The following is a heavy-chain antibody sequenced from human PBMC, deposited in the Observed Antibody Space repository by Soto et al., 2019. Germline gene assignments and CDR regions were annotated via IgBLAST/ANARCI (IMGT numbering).Heavy chain of an antibody. CDR3: ARSIAVFEYYFDY. CDR2: INPNSGGT. J-gene: IGHJ4*02. Sequence: QVQLVQSGAEVKKPGASVKVSCKASGYTFTGYYMHWVRQAPGQGLEWMGWINPNSGGTNYAQKFQGWVTMTRDTSISTAYMELSMLRSDDTAVYYCARSIAVFEYYFDYWGQGTLVTVSS. CDR1: GYTFTGYY. D-gene: IGHD6-19*01. V-gene: IGHV1-2*04.